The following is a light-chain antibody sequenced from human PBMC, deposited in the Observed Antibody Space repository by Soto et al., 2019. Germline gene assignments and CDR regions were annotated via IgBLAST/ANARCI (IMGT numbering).Light chain of an antibody. CDR2: EVT. Sequence: QSALTQPASVSGSPGQSITISCTGTTSDIGVDNYVSWYQQSPGEPPKLMIYEVTSRPLGVSNRFSGSKSGNTASLTISGLQAEDEADYYCSSYTSSNTVIFGGGTKLTVL. CDR3: SSYTSSNTVI. J-gene: IGLJ2*01. V-gene: IGLV2-14*01. CDR1: TSDIGVDNY.